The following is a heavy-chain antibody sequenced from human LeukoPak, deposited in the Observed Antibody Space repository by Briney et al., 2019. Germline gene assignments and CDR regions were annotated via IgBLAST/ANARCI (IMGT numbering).Heavy chain of an antibody. CDR1: GGSFSGYY. CDR3: ARTERWFDP. V-gene: IGHV4-34*01. Sequence: SQTLSLTCAVYGGSFSGYYWSWIRQPPGKGLEWIGEINHSGSTNYNPSLKSGVTISVDTSKNQFSLKLSSVTAADTAVYYCARTERWFDPWGQGTLVTVSS. CDR2: INHSGST. J-gene: IGHJ5*02.